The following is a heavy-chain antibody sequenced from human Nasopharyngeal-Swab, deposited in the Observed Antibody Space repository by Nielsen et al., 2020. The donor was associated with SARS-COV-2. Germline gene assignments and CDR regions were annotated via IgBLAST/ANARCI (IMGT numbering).Heavy chain of an antibody. V-gene: IGHV3-33*01. CDR2: IWYDGSNK. Sequence: GEPLKISCAASGFTFSSYGMHWVRQAPGKGLEWVAVIWYDGSNKYYADSVKGRFTISRDNSKKTLYLQMNSLRAEDTAVYYCAREGIVGATNGLDYWGQGTLVTVSS. D-gene: IGHD1-26*01. J-gene: IGHJ4*02. CDR3: AREGIVGATNGLDY. CDR1: GFTFSSYG.